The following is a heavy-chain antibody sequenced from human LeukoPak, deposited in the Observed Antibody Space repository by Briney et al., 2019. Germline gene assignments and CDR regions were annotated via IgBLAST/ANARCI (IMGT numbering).Heavy chain of an antibody. CDR1: GYIFTSYA. J-gene: IGHJ4*02. Sequence: ASVKVSCKASGYIFTSYAIQRVRQAPGQGLEWMGWINAGNGNTRYSEKFQDKITITSDKSATTVYMELSSLTSEDTAVYYCARDKVLTGYRQLFDYWGQGTLVTVSS. D-gene: IGHD3-9*01. V-gene: IGHV1-3*01. CDR3: ARDKVLTGYRQLFDY. CDR2: INAGNGNT.